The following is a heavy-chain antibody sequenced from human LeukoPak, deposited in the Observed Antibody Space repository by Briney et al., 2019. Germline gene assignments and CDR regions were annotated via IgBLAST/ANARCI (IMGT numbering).Heavy chain of an antibody. J-gene: IGHJ4*02. Sequence: GSLRLSCAASGFMFETYWMNWVRQVPGEGLEWVANMKHDGSEEYYVESVKGRFIISRDNTNKLLYLQMNSLRAEDTAIYYCARKAAGWGVLDHWGQGILVTVSS. CDR3: ARKAAGWGVLDH. D-gene: IGHD3-10*01. CDR2: MKHDGSEE. CDR1: GFMFETYW. V-gene: IGHV3-7*03.